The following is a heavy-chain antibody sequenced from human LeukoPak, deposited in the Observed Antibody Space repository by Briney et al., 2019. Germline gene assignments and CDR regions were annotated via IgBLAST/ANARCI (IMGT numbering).Heavy chain of an antibody. CDR3: ARVEVPGANWFDP. V-gene: IGHV1-2*02. CDR1: GYTFTDYS. Sequence: ASVKVSCKASGYTFTDYSMHWVRQAPGQGLEWMGWINPNSGGTNYAQKFQGRVTMTRDTSITTAYMELSSLRSDDTVVYYCARVEVPGANWFDPWGQGTLVTVSS. D-gene: IGHD2-2*01. CDR2: INPNSGGT. J-gene: IGHJ5*02.